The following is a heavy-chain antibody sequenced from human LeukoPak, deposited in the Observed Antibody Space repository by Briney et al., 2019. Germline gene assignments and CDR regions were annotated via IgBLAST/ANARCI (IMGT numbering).Heavy chain of an antibody. CDR2: INHSGST. D-gene: IGHD3-3*01. Sequence: SETLSLTCAVYGGSFSGYYWSWIRQPPGKGLEWIGEINHSGSTNYNPPLKSRVTISVDTSKNQFSLKLSSVTAADTAVYYCARLSFLEWLLSTDAFDIWGQGTMVTVSS. V-gene: IGHV4-34*01. CDR1: GGSFSGYY. J-gene: IGHJ3*02. CDR3: ARLSFLEWLLSTDAFDI.